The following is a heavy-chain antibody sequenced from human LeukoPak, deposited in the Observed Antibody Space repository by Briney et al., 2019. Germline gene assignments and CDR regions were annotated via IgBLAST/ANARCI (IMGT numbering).Heavy chain of an antibody. Sequence: GGSLRLSCAASGFTFSSYAMSWVRQAPGKGLEWVSAISGSGGSTYYADSVKGRFTISRDNPKNTLYLQMNSLRAEDTAVYYCAKNADYYGSGSYIDYWGQGTLVTVSS. J-gene: IGHJ4*02. V-gene: IGHV3-23*01. CDR3: AKNADYYGSGSYIDY. CDR1: GFTFSSYA. CDR2: ISGSGGST. D-gene: IGHD3-10*01.